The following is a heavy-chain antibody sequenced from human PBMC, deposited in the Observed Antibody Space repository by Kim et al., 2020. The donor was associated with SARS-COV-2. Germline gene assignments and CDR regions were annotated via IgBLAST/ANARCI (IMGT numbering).Heavy chain of an antibody. CDR2: IKTKTDGGTT. Sequence: GGSLRLSCAVSGFTFSNAWMTWVRQAPGKGLEWVGRIKTKTDGGTTDYAAPVKGRFTFSTDDSKNMLFLQMNSLKTEDTAVYYCTTDLGTVATPMGYWGQGTLVTVSS. D-gene: IGHD7-27*01. J-gene: IGHJ4*02. CDR3: TTDLGTVATPMGY. CDR1: GFTFSNAW. V-gene: IGHV3-15*01.